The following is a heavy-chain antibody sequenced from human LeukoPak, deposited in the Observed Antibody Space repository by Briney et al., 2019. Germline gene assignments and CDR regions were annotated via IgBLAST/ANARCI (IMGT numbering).Heavy chain of an antibody. CDR2: IHPSTGNP. V-gene: IGHV7-4-1*02. D-gene: IGHD3-16*02. CDR3: ARAFQSLGGLSLPDY. J-gene: IGHJ4*02. CDR1: GGTFSSYA. Sequence: ASVKVSCKASGGTFSSYAISWVRQAPGQGLEWMGWIHPSTGNPAYAQGFTGRFVFSLDTSVSTTYMEISSLKAEDTAVYFCARAFQSLGGLSLPDYWGQGTLVTVSS.